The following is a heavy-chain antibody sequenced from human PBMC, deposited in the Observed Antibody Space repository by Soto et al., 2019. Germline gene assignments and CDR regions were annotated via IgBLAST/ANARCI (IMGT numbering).Heavy chain of an antibody. CDR1: GESFSGYY. Sequence: SETLSLICAVYGESFSGYYWSWIRQPPGKGLEWIGEINHSGSTNYNPSLKSRVTMSVDTSKNQFSLKLSSVTAADTAMYYCAGNIVATISSFDYWGQGTLVTVSS. V-gene: IGHV4-34*01. CDR3: AGNIVATISSFDY. CDR2: INHSGST. D-gene: IGHD5-12*01. J-gene: IGHJ4*02.